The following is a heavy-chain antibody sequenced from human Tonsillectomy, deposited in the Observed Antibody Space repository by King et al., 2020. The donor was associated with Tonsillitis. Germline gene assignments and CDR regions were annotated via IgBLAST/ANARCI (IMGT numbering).Heavy chain of an antibody. CDR3: ALHGLYCTGGSCYSPIPHWYFDL. Sequence: QLVQSGAEVKKPGESLKISCKASGYSFTSYWIGWVRQMPGKGLEWMGIIYPGDSDTRYSPSFQGQVTISADKSISTGYLQWSSLKASDTTMYYCALHGLYCTGGSCYSPIPHWYFDLWGRGTLVTVSS. D-gene: IGHD2-15*01. CDR1: GYSFTSYW. J-gene: IGHJ2*01. V-gene: IGHV5-51*01. CDR2: IYPGDSDT.